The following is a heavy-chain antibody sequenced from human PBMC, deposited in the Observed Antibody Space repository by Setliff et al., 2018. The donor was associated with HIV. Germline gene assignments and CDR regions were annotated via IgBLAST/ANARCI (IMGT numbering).Heavy chain of an antibody. J-gene: IGHJ4*02. D-gene: IGHD1-26*01. CDR3: ARGGFKWSGSYADY. CDR2: IKHSGST. CDR1: CGSFSDYY. V-gene: IGHV4-34*01. Sequence: SETLSLTCAVHCGSFSDYYWTWIRQPPGKGLEWIGEIKHSGSTNYNPSLKSRVTISVDTAKNQFSLNLTSVTAADTAVYYCARGGFKWSGSYADYWGQGTLVTVSS.